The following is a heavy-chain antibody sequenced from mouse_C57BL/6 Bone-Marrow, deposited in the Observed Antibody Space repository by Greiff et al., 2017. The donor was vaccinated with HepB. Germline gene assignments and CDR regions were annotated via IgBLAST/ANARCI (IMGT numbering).Heavy chain of an antibody. CDR3: AKNEDKLCLYYFDY. CDR1: GFSLTSYG. V-gene: IGHV2-5*01. J-gene: IGHJ2*01. CDR2: IWRGGRH. D-gene: IGHD3-3*01. Sequence: VKLQQSGPGLVQPSQSLSITCTVSGFSLTSYGVHWVRQSPGKGLEWLGVIWRGGRHDYNAALMSRLSITKDNSKSQVFLKMNSLHADDTAIYYCAKNEDKLCLYYFDYWGQGTTLTVSS.